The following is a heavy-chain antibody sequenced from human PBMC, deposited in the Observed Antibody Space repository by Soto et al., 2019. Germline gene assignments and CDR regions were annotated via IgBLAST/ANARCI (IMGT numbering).Heavy chain of an antibody. CDR1: GYTFTSYG. J-gene: IGHJ4*02. V-gene: IGHV1-18*04. CDR3: ARDNYDFWSGYPYYFDY. Sequence: ASVKVSCKASGYTFTSYGIRWVRQAPGQGLEWLGWISAYNGNTNYAQKRQGRVTMTTDTSTSTAYMELRSLRSDDTAVYYCARDNYDFWSGYPYYFDYWGQGPLVTVFS. D-gene: IGHD3-3*01. CDR2: ISAYNGNT.